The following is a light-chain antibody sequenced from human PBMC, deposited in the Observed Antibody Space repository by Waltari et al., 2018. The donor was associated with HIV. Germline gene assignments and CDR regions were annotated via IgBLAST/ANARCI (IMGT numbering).Light chain of an antibody. J-gene: IGLJ3*02. V-gene: IGLV3-25*03. CDR2: QET. CDR3: ESADNSGTYWV. CDR1: ACPDPY. Sequence: SYELTQPPPVSVSPGQTAQLTCHGHACPDPYAHCYHQKPGPAPLLVIYQETQRPSGIPERFSGSHSGTTVTLTSSGVQAEDEADYYCESADNSGTYWVFGGGTKLSVL.